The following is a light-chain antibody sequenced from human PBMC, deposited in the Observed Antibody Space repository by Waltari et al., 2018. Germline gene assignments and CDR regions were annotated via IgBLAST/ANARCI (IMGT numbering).Light chain of an antibody. CDR2: DVS. CDR1: SRDIGGYKY. V-gene: IGLV2-14*01. Sequence: QSALTQPASVSGSPGQSITISCTGTSRDIGGYKYVSWYQQHPGKPPKLLIYDVSDRPSGASNRFSGSKSGNTASLTISGLQPEDEADYYCSSYTSTSAVVFGGGTKLTVL. J-gene: IGLJ2*01. CDR3: SSYTSTSAVV.